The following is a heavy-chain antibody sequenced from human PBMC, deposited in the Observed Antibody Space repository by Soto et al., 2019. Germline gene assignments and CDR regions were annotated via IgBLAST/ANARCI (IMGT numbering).Heavy chain of an antibody. J-gene: IGHJ6*02. V-gene: IGHV3-23*01. CDR3: ACSSGRAVSMPPARSPLEYYYYGMDV. CDR1: GFTFSSYA. D-gene: IGHD3-22*01. Sequence: GGSLRLSCAASGFTFSSYAMSWVRQAPGKGLEWVSAISGSGGSTYYADSVKGRFTISRDNSKNTLYLQMNSLRAEDTAVYYCACSSGRAVSMPPARSPLEYYYYGMDVWGQGTTVTVSS. CDR2: ISGSGGST.